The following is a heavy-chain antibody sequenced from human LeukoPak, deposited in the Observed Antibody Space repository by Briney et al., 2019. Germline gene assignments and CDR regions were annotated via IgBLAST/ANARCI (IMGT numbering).Heavy chain of an antibody. CDR3: GRGGLKSNYFDS. Sequence: PSETLSLTGAVYGGSFSGYYRSWFRQPPGKGLEWIGETNHSGSSNYNPFLKSRFATSVDTSKNQFSQKLSSVTAAGTAVYYCGRGGLKSNYFDSWGQGTLVTVSS. D-gene: IGHD3/OR15-3a*01. J-gene: IGHJ4*02. CDR1: GGSFSGYY. CDR2: TNHSGSS. V-gene: IGHV4-34*01.